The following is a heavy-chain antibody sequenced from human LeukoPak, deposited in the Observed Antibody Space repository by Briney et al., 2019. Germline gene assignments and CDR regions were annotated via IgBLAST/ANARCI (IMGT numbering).Heavy chain of an antibody. D-gene: IGHD3-3*01. CDR2: INHSGST. V-gene: IGHV4-34*01. CDR1: GGSFSGYY. Sequence: SETLSLTCAVYGGSFSGYYWSWIRQPPGKGLEWIGEINHSGSTNYNPSLKSRVTISEDTSKNQFSLKLNSVTAADTAVYYCARVYYGFWSGSQYYMDVWGKGTTVTVSS. CDR3: ARVYYGFWSGSQYYMDV. J-gene: IGHJ6*03.